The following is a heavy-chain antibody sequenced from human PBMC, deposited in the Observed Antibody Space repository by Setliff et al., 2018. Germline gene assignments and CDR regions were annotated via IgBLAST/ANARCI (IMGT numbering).Heavy chain of an antibody. CDR3: ARERRYYYDNLGTLDY. CDR2: IYSSANT. CDR1: GGSISSGDYY. Sequence: SETLSLTCTVSGGSISSGDYYWSWIRQPQGKGLEWIGYIYSSANTYSNPYLKSRVSMTXDTSKNQLSLRRSTGTAADTAVYYCARERRYYYDNLGTLDYWGQGTLVTVSS. V-gene: IGHV4-30-4*08. D-gene: IGHD3-22*01. J-gene: IGHJ4*02.